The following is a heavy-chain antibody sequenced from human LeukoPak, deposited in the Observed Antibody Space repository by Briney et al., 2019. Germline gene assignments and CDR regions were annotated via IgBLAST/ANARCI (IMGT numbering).Heavy chain of an antibody. J-gene: IGHJ5*02. V-gene: IGHV4-4*07. Sequence: SETLSLTCTVSGGSISSYYWSWIRQPAGKGLEWIGRIYTSGSTNYNPSLKSRVTMSVDTSRNQFSLKLSSVTAADTAVYYCAREKVVVEGYNWFDPWGQGTLVTVSS. CDR2: IYTSGST. D-gene: IGHD3-22*01. CDR1: GGSISSYY. CDR3: AREKVVVEGYNWFDP.